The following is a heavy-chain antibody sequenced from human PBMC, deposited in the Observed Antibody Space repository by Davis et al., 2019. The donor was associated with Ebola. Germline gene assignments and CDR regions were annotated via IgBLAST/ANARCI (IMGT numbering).Heavy chain of an antibody. CDR2: IYHSGST. Sequence: MPSETLSLTCAVSGGSISSSNWWSWVRQPPGKGLEWIGEIYHSGSTNYNPSLKSRVTISVDTSKNQFSLKLSSVTAADTAVYYCARGGYGSGSYKYRNWFDPWGQGTLVTVSS. J-gene: IGHJ5*02. CDR1: GGSISSSNW. V-gene: IGHV4-4*02. D-gene: IGHD3-10*01. CDR3: ARGGYGSGSYKYRNWFDP.